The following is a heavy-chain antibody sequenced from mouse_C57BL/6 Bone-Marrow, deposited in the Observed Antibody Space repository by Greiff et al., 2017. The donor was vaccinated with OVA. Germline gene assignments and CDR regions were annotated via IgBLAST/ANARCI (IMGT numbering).Heavy chain of an antibody. CDR2: ISPSASAT. J-gene: IGHJ4*01. Sequence: QVQLQQPGAELVRPGSSVKLSCKASGYTFTRYWMDWVQQRPGQGLEWIGNISPSASATHYNHKFTATATLTVDKSSSTAYMQLSSLTSEDAAVYDSARSGQRRLSMDYWGQGTSGTVSS. D-gene: IGHD3-2*02. CDR3: ARSGQRRLSMDY. V-gene: IGHV1-61*01. CDR1: GYTFTRYW.